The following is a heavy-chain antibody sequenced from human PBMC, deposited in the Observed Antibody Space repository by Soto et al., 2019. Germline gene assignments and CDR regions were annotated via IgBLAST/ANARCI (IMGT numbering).Heavy chain of an antibody. V-gene: IGHV1-69*13. CDR2: IIPIFGTA. D-gene: IGHD2-21*02. CDR3: AGAYCGGDLYSSVHYYSYATDF. J-gene: IGHJ6*02. CDR1: GGTFSSYA. Sequence: SVRGSCKASGGTFSSYAISWVRQAPGQGLEWMGGIIPIFGTANYAQKFQGRVTITADESTSTAYMELSSLRSEDTAVYYCAGAYCGGDLYSSVHYYSYATDFWGQGTTVTVSS.